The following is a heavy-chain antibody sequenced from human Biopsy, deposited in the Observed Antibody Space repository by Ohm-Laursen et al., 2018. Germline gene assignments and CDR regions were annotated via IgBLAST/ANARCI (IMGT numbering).Heavy chain of an antibody. CDR1: GQSLSSVYY. J-gene: IGHJ3*02. CDR2: VFHGGST. CDR3: VRKRANDAFDI. Sequence: GTLSLTCDVSGQSLSSVYYWAWIRQPPGKGLEWIGNVFHGGSTDYNPSLMSRVTISTDASKSQFFLSLPFVTAADTAVYYCVRKRANDAFDIWGQGTRVTVSS. V-gene: IGHV4-38-2*01.